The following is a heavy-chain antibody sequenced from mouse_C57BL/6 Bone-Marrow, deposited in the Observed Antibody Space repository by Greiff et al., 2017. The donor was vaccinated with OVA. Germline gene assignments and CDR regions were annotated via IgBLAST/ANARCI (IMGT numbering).Heavy chain of an antibody. Sequence: VQLQQSGPELVKPGASVKLSCKASGYAFSSSWMNWVKQRPGQGLEWIGRIYPGDGDTNYNGKFKGKATLTADKSSSTAYMQLSSLTSEDSAVYFCARAYYGSALYCFAYWGQGTTLTVSS. J-gene: IGHJ2*01. V-gene: IGHV1-82*01. CDR3: ARAYYGSALYCFAY. CDR2: IYPGDGDT. CDR1: GYAFSSSW. D-gene: IGHD2-10*01.